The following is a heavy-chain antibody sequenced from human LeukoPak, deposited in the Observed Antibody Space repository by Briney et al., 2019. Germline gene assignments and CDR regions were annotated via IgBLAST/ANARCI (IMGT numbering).Heavy chain of an antibody. Sequence: PGGSLRLSCAASGFTFSSYAMSWVRQVPGKGLEWVSVISGSGGSTYYADSVKGRFTISRDNSKNTLYLQMNSLRAEDTAVYYCAKDRAPYCSGGSCYDLVYWGQGTLVTVSS. CDR2: ISGSGGST. D-gene: IGHD2-15*01. CDR3: AKDRAPYCSGGSCYDLVY. V-gene: IGHV3-23*01. J-gene: IGHJ4*02. CDR1: GFTFSSYA.